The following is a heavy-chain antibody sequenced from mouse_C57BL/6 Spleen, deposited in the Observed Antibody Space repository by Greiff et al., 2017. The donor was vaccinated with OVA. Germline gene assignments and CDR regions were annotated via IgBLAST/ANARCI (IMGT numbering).Heavy chain of an antibody. CDR1: GFTFTDYY. CDR2: IRNKANGYTT. D-gene: IGHD2-3*01. Sequence: EVKLVESGGGLVQPGGSLSLSCAASGFTFTDYYMSWVRQPPGKALEWLGFIRNKANGYTTEYSASVKGRFTISRDNSQSILYLQMNALRAEDSATYYCARGWYYFDYWGQGTTLTVSS. CDR3: ARGWYYFDY. V-gene: IGHV7-3*01. J-gene: IGHJ2*01.